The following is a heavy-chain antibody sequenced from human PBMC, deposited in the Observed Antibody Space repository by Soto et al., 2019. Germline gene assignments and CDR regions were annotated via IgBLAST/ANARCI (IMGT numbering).Heavy chain of an antibody. CDR1: GFTFSSYV. CDR3: AGGGYSYMAQRGWFDP. V-gene: IGHV3-33*01. D-gene: IGHD5-18*01. CDR2: IWYDGSNK. Sequence: GGSLRLSCAASGFTFSSYVMHWVRQAPGKGLEWVAVIWYDGSNKYYADSVKGRFTISRDNSKNTLYLQMNSLRAEDTAVYYCAGGGYSYMAQRGWFDPWGQGTLVTVSS. J-gene: IGHJ5*02.